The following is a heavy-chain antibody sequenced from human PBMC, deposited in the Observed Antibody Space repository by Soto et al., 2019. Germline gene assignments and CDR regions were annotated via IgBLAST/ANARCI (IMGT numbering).Heavy chain of an antibody. V-gene: IGHV3-15*01. D-gene: IGHD3-22*01. CDR1: GFTFSNAW. Sequence: GGSLRLSCAASGFTFSNAWMSWVRQAPGKGLEWVGRIKSKTDGGTTDYAAPVKGRFTISRDDSKNTLYLQMDSLKTEDTAVYYCTTDVTYDSSGYYLTFDYWGQGTLVTVSS. CDR2: IKSKTDGGTT. CDR3: TTDVTYDSSGYYLTFDY. J-gene: IGHJ4*02.